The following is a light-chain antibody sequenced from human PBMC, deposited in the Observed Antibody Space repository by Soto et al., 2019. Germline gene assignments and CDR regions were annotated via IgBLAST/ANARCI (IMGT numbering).Light chain of an antibody. CDR2: GAS. J-gene: IGKJ5*01. CDR3: QQYGSSPPWT. Sequence: DVVITQTPLSLSFSPVQPASISFKSMQSLLHITGETFLFWYLQKPGQSPQLLIYGASSRATGIPDRFSGSGSGTDFTLTISRLEPEDFAVYYCQQYGSSPPWTFGQGTRLEIK. V-gene: IGKV2-29*01. CDR1: QSLLHITGETF.